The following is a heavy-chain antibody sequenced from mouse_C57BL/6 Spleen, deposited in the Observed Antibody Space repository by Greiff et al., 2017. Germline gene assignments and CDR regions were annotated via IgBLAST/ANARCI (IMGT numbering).Heavy chain of an antibody. Sequence: VQLQQSGAELARPGASVKMSCKASGYTFTSYTMHWVKQRPGQGLEWIGYINPSSGYTKYNQKFKDKATLTADKSSSTAYMQLSSLTSEDSAVYYCARASSEPRTDYAMDYWGQGTSVTVAS. CDR3: ARASSEPRTDYAMDY. J-gene: IGHJ4*01. CDR2: INPSSGYT. V-gene: IGHV1-4*01. D-gene: IGHD5-1*01. CDR1: GYTFTSYT.